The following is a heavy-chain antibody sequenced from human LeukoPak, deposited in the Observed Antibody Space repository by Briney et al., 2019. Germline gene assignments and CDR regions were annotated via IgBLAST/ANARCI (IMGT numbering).Heavy chain of an antibody. V-gene: IGHV4-34*01. CDR1: GGSFSGYY. J-gene: IGHJ6*03. Sequence: SETLSLTCAVYGGSFSGYYWSWIRQPPGKGLDWIGEINHSGSTNYNPSLKSRVTISVDTSKNQFSLKLSSVTAADTAVYYCARGPWLSGGGYMDVWGKGTTVTISS. CDR2: INHSGST. CDR3: ARGPWLSGGGYMDV. D-gene: IGHD5-18*01.